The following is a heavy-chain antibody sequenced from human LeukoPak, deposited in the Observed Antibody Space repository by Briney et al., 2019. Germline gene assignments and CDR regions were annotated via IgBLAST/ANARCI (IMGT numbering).Heavy chain of an antibody. CDR2: INPNSGGT. Sequence: GASVKVSCKASGYTFTSYGISWVRQAPGQGLEWMGWINPNSGGTNYAQKFQGRVTMTRDTSISTAYMELSRLRSDDTAVYYCARSVYKTYYYDSSGYYYSDYWGQGTLVTVSS. V-gene: IGHV1-2*02. J-gene: IGHJ4*02. D-gene: IGHD3-22*01. CDR3: ARSVYKTYYYDSSGYYYSDY. CDR1: GYTFTSYG.